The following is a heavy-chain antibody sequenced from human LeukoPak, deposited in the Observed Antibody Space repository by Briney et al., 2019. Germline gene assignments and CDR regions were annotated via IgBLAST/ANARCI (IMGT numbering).Heavy chain of an antibody. J-gene: IGHJ4*02. CDR3: ARDLSPNYDILTGYPDY. CDR1: GYTFTGNY. CDR2: VNPNSGGT. Sequence: ASVKVSCKASGYTFTGNYMHWVRQAPGQGLEWMGWVNPNSGGTNYAQKFQGSITMTRDTSISTAYMELSRLRSAATAVYYCARDLSPNYDILTGYPDYWGQGTLVTVSS. V-gene: IGHV1-2*02. D-gene: IGHD3-9*01.